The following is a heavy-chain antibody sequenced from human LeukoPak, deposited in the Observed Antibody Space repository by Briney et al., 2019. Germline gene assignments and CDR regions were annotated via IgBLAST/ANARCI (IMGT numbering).Heavy chain of an antibody. J-gene: IGHJ4*02. CDR2: IYYSGST. Sequence: SETLSLTCTVSGGSISSYYWSWIRQPPGKGLEWIGYIYYSGSTNYNPSLKSRVTISVDTSKNQFSLKLSSVTAADTAVYYCARDRVWTVLYWGQGTLVTVSS. CDR3: ARDRVWTVLY. D-gene: IGHD6-13*01. CDR1: GGSISSYY. V-gene: IGHV4-59*01.